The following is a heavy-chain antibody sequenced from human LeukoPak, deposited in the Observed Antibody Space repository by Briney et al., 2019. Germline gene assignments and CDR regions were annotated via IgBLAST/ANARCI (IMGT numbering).Heavy chain of an antibody. V-gene: IGHV4-34*01. CDR2: INHSGST. J-gene: IGHJ4*02. CDR3: AINQWELLDY. Sequence: SETLSLTCAVYGGSFSGYYWSWIRQPPRKGLEWIGEINHSGSTNYNPSLKSRVTISVDTSKNQFSLKLSSVTAADTAVYYYAINQWELLDYWGQGTLVTVSS. D-gene: IGHD1-26*01. CDR1: GGSFSGYY.